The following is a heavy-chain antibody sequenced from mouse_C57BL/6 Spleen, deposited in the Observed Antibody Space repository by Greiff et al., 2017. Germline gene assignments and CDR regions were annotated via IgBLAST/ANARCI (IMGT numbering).Heavy chain of an antibody. CDR2: IDPSDSET. CDR1: GYTFTSYW. D-gene: IGHD2-4*01. J-gene: IGHJ1*03. V-gene: IGHV1-52*01. Sequence: VKLQQPGAELVRPGSSVKLSCKASGYTFTSYWMHWVKQRPIQGLEWIGNIDPSDSETHYNQKFKDKATLTVDKSSSTAYMQLSSLTSEDSAVYYCARFDYDGYFDVWGTGTTVTVSS. CDR3: ARFDYDGYFDV.